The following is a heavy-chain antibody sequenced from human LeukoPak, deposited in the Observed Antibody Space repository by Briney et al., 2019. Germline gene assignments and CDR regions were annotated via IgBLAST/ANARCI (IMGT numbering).Heavy chain of an antibody. Sequence: GGSLRLSCAASGITFSSYGMSWVRQAPGKGLEWVSSISSTGGTTYYADSVKGRFTISRDNSKNSPYLQMNSLRTEDTALYYCAKGKNTGSYLSHVDYWGQGTLVTASS. CDR2: ISSTGGTT. CDR1: GITFSSYG. J-gene: IGHJ4*02. D-gene: IGHD3-10*01. V-gene: IGHV3-23*01. CDR3: AKGKNTGSYLSHVDY.